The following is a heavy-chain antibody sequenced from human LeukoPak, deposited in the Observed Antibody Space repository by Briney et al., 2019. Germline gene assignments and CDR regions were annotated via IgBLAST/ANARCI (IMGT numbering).Heavy chain of an antibody. J-gene: IGHJ4*02. CDR1: GGTFSSYA. Sequence: SVKVSCKASGGTFSSYAISWVRQAPGQGLQWMGRIIPILGIANYAQKFQGRVTITADKSTSTAYMELSSLRSEDTAVYYCASSQLYYGSGSPLDCWGQGTLVTVSS. CDR2: IIPILGIA. CDR3: ASSQLYYGSGSPLDC. V-gene: IGHV1-69*04. D-gene: IGHD3-10*01.